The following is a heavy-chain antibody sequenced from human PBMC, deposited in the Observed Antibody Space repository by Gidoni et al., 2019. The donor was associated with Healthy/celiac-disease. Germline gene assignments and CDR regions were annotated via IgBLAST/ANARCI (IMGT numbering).Heavy chain of an antibody. CDR1: GGSISSSSYY. CDR2: IYYSGST. Sequence: QLQLQESGPGLVKPSETLSLTCTVSGGSISSSSYYWGWIRQPPGKGLEWIGSIYYSGSTYYNPSLKSRVTISVDTSKNQFSLKLSSVTAADTAVYYCARCLGGSGWREYYFDYWGQGTLVTVSS. V-gene: IGHV4-39*01. D-gene: IGHD2-15*01. J-gene: IGHJ4*02. CDR3: ARCLGGSGWREYYFDY.